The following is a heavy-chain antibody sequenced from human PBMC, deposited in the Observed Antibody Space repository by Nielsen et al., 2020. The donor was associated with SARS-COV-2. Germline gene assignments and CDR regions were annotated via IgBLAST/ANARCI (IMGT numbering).Heavy chain of an antibody. CDR2: TYPGGSDT. V-gene: IGHV5-51*01. Sequence: GESLKISCKASGYIFNNYWIAWVRQMPGKDLEWMGITYPGGSDTRYSPSFQGQATISVDKSINTAYLLLSSLKASDTAIYYCARHPQDYGMDVWGQGTTVTVSS. CDR3: ARHPQDYGMDV. CDR1: GYIFNNYW. J-gene: IGHJ6*02.